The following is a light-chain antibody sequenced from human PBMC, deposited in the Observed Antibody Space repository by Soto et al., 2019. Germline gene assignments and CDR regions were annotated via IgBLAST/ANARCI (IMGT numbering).Light chain of an antibody. CDR1: QSVSSN. CDR3: QQYNNWPL. Sequence: EVVMTQSPATMSGSPGSRATLSCRASQSVSSNLAWYQQKPGQAPRLLIYGASTRATGIPARFSGSGSGTEFTLTISSLQSGDFAVYYCQQYNNWPLFGPGTKVDIK. J-gene: IGKJ3*01. CDR2: GAS. V-gene: IGKV3-15*01.